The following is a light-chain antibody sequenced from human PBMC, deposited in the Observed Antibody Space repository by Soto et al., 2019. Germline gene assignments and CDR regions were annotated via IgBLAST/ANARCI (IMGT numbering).Light chain of an antibody. CDR3: AAWDVSLNGYV. V-gene: IGLV1-44*01. J-gene: IGLJ1*01. CDR1: SSNIGSNT. CDR2: SNN. Sequence: QSVLTPPPSASGTPGQRVTISCSGSSSNIGSNTVNWLQQLPGTAPKLLIYSNNQRPSGVPDRFSGSKSGTSASLAISGLQSEDEADYYCAAWDVSLNGYVFGTGTKLTVL.